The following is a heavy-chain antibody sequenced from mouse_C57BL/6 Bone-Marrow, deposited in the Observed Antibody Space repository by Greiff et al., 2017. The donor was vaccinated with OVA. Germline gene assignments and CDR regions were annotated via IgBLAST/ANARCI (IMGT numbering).Heavy chain of an antibody. J-gene: IGHJ3*01. CDR1: GFTFSSYG. CDR2: ISSGGSYT. CDR3: ATDYSNYEFAY. Sequence: EVKLEESGGDLVKPGGSLKLSCAASGFTFSSYGMSWVRQTPDKRLEWVATISSGGSYTYYPDSVKGRFTISRDNAKNTLYLQMSSLKSEDTAMYYCATDYSNYEFAYWGQGTLVTVSA. V-gene: IGHV5-6*02. D-gene: IGHD2-5*01.